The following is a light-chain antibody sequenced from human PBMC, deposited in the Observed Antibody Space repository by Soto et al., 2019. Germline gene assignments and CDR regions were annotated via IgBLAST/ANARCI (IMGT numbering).Light chain of an antibody. CDR3: SSYTSSSTHV. J-gene: IGLJ1*01. CDR1: SSDVGGYNY. CDR2: DVS. Sequence: QSALTQPASVSGSPGQSITISCTGTSSDVGGYNYVSWYQHHPGKAPKLMVYDVSNRPSGVSSSFSGSKSGNTASLTISGLQAEDEADYYCSSYTSSSTHVFGTGTKLTVL. V-gene: IGLV2-14*03.